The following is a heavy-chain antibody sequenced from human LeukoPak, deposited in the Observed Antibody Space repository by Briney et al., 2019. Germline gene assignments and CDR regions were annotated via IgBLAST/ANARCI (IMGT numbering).Heavy chain of an antibody. CDR1: GYSFTSHW. CDR3: ARHDSSSWYGD. J-gene: IGHJ4*02. CDR2: VYPGDSDT. V-gene: IGHV5-51*01. D-gene: IGHD6-13*01. Sequence: GESLKISCKGSGYSFTSHWIGWVRQMRGKGLEWMGIVYPGDSDTRYSPSFQGQVTISADKSISTAYLQWSSLKASDTAMYYCARHDSSSWYGDWGQGTLVTVSS.